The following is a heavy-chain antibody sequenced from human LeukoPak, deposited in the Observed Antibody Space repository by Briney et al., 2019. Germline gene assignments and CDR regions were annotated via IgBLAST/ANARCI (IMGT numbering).Heavy chain of an antibody. Sequence: EGSLRLSCAASGFTVSGNYMTWVRQTPGKGLEWVSGIYSGGHINYADSVKGRFTISRDNSKNTLYLQMNSLRAEDTAVYYCAGKQGSGSLRPLDYWGQGTLVTVSS. CDR3: AGKQGSGSLRPLDY. D-gene: IGHD3-10*01. CDR1: GFTVSGNY. J-gene: IGHJ4*02. V-gene: IGHV3-53*01. CDR2: IYSGGHI.